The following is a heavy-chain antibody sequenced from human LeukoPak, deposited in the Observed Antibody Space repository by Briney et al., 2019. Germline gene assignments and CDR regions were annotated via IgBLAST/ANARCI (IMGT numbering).Heavy chain of an antibody. V-gene: IGHV3-73*01. CDR2: IRSKTNNYAT. D-gene: IGHD2-21*02. CDR1: GFTFSASA. J-gene: IGHJ6*02. CDR3: AKTIVVVTPGGMDV. Sequence: GGSLRLSCAASGFTFSASAVHWVRQASGKGLEWIGRIRSKTNNYATAYADSLKGRFTISRENSKNTLYLQMNSLRAEDTAVYYCAKTIVVVTPGGMDVWGQGTTVTVSS.